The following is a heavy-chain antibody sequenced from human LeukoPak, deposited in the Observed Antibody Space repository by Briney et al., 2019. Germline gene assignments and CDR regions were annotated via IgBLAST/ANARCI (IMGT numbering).Heavy chain of an antibody. Sequence: GASVKVSCKVPGYTLTELSVHWVRQAPGKGLEWMGGFDPEDGETIYAQKFQGRVTMTEDTSTDTAYMELSSLRSEDTAVYYCATDVRLVGATRDYWGQGTLVTVSS. CDR1: GYTLTELS. CDR2: FDPEDGET. V-gene: IGHV1-24*01. D-gene: IGHD1-26*01. J-gene: IGHJ4*02. CDR3: ATDVRLVGATRDY.